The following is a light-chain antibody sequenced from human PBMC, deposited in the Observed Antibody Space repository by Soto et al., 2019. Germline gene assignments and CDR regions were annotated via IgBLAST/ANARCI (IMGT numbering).Light chain of an antibody. J-gene: IGKJ4*02. Sequence: VWRLSPRTPSLYASERAILSCLASRTPSNSFIAWYQQKPGQAPRLLIYDTSSRATGVPDRYSASGSGTDFTLTISRLEPEDFAVYYCQQCCSSGKFGGGTKLDIK. CDR3: QQCCSSGK. CDR1: RTPSNSF. CDR2: DTS. V-gene: IGKV3-20*01.